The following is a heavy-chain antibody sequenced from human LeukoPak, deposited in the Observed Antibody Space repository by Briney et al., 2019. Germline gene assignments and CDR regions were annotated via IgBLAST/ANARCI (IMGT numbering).Heavy chain of an antibody. J-gene: IGHJ5*02. Sequence: SETLSLTCTVSGGSISSGGYYWSWIRQHPGKGLEGIGYIYYSGSTYYNPSLKSRVTISVDTSKNQFSLKLSSVTAADTAVYYCARLRSIAARPCWFDPWGQGTLVTVSS. CDR3: ARLRSIAARPCWFDP. D-gene: IGHD6-6*01. V-gene: IGHV4-31*03. CDR1: GGSISSGGYY. CDR2: IYYSGST.